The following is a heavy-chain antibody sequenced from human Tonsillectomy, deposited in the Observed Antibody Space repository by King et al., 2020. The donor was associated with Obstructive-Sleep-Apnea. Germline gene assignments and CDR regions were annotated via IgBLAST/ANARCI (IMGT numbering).Heavy chain of an antibody. CDR3: ARGNSGDY. CDR1: GGTFSSFT. CDR2: FIPILGTS. Sequence: VQLVESGAEVKKPGSSVRVSCTASGGTFSSFTINWVRQAPGQGLEWMGQFIPILGTSDYAQKFQGRVTITVDTSTNTADMELRSLRSEDTAIYYCARGNSGDYWGQGTLVTVSS. J-gene: IGHJ4*02. D-gene: IGHD4-23*01. V-gene: IGHV1-69*06.